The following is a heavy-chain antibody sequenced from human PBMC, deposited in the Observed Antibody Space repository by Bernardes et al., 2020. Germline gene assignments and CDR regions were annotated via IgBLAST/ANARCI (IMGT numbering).Heavy chain of an antibody. V-gene: IGHV2-5*01. D-gene: IGHD3-16*01. CDR2: IYWNDDK. CDR3: AHRPGGPASPGLGAMVATVPFDY. Sequence: SGPTLVKPTQTLTLTCTFSGFSLSTSGVGVGWIRQPPGKALEWLALIYWNDDKRYSPSLKSRLTITKDTSKNQVVLTMTNMDPVDTATYYCAHRPGGPASPGLGAMVATVPFDYWGQGTLVTVSS. J-gene: IGHJ4*02. CDR1: GFSLSTSGVG.